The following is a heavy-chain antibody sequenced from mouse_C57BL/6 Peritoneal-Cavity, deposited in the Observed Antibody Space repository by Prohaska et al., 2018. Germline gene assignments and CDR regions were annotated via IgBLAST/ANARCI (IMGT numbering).Heavy chain of an antibody. CDR3: RRYGNYWYFDV. D-gene: IGHD2-1*01. V-gene: IGHV11-2*01. CDR2: INSDGSAI. CDR1: GFTFSGFW. Sequence: EVQLLETGGGLVQPGGSRGLSCEGSGFTFSGFWMSWVRQTPGKTLDWIGDINSDGSAINYEPSIKDRFTIFRDKDKSTLYLQMSNVRSEDTATYFCRRYGNYWYFDVWGTGTTVTVSS. J-gene: IGHJ1*03.